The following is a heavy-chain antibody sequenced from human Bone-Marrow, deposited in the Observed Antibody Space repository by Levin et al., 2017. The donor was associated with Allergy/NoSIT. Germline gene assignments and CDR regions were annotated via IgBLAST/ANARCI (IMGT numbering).Heavy chain of an antibody. CDR2: VWFDGSTK. CDR3: ARGSIPRGGRGYYFDY. V-gene: IGHV3-33*01. Sequence: PGGSLRLSCVASGFSFSGYGMHWVRLPPGKGLEWVAVVWFDGSTKYYMDSVKGRFNISRDNSRNTMYLQMNSLRADDTAVYYCARGSIPRGGRGYYFDYWGQGAPVTVSS. J-gene: IGHJ4*02. CDR1: GFSFSGYG. D-gene: IGHD2-21*01.